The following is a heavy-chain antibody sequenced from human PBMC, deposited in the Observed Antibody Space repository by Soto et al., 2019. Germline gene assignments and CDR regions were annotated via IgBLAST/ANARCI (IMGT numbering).Heavy chain of an antibody. V-gene: IGHV1-18*01. CDR1: GYTITSYG. D-gene: IGHD2-8*01. J-gene: IGHJ4*02. Sequence: ASVEVCCTDSGYTITSYGMRWVRQEKKQGLEWMGWISAYNGNTNYAQKLQGRVTMTTDTSTSTAYMELRSLRSDDTAVYYCARENIVLMVYAYFDYWGQGTLVTVSS. CDR2: ISAYNGNT. CDR3: ARENIVLMVYAYFDY.